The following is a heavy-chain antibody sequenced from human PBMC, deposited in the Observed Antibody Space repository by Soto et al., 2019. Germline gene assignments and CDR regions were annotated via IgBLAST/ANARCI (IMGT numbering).Heavy chain of an antibody. Sequence: SVKVSCKASGGTFSSYAISWVRQAPGQGLEWVGGIIPIFGTANYAQKFQGRVTITADESTSTAYMELSSLRSEDTAVYYCARDFRAAVAGTHNWFDPWGQGTLVTVSS. CDR1: GGTFSSYA. J-gene: IGHJ5*02. V-gene: IGHV1-69*13. CDR2: IIPIFGTA. D-gene: IGHD6-19*01. CDR3: ARDFRAAVAGTHNWFDP.